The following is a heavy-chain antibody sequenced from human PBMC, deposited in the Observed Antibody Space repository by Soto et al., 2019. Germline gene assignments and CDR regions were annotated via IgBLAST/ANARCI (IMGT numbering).Heavy chain of an antibody. CDR2: IIPIFGTA. CDR3: ARDESVFGVVINTYYYGMDV. CDR1: GGTFSSYA. J-gene: IGHJ6*02. Sequence: QVQLVQSGAEVKKPGSSVKVSCKASGGTFSSYAISWVRQAPGQGLEWMGGIIPIFGTANYAQKFQGRVTITADESTSTAYMELSSLRSEDTAVYYCARDESVFGVVINTYYYGMDVWGQGTTVTVSS. D-gene: IGHD3-3*02. V-gene: IGHV1-69*01.